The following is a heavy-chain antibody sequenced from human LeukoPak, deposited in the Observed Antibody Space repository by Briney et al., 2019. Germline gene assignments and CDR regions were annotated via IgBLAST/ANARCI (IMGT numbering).Heavy chain of an antibody. Sequence: GRSLRLSCAASGFTFSNYAIHWVRQAPGKGLEWVSSISSSSSYIYYADSVKGRFTISRDNAKNSLYLQMNSLRAEDTAVYYCARLGATGFDYWGQGTLVTVSS. V-gene: IGHV3-21*01. D-gene: IGHD1-26*01. CDR3: ARLGATGFDY. CDR2: ISSSSSYI. CDR1: GFTFSNYA. J-gene: IGHJ4*02.